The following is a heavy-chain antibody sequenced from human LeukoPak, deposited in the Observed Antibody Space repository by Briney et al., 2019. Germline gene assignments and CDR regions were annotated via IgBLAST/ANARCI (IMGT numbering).Heavy chain of an antibody. CDR1: GFTFSSYG. J-gene: IGHJ3*02. CDR3: AKDTRDGYIHAFDI. V-gene: IGHV3-30*02. Sequence: GGSLRLSCAASGFTFSSYGMHWVRQAPGKGLEWVAVIWYDGSNKYYADSVKGRFTISRDNSKNTLYLQMNSLRAEDTAVYYCAKDTRDGYIHAFDIWGQGTMVTVSS. CDR2: IWYDGSNK. D-gene: IGHD5-24*01.